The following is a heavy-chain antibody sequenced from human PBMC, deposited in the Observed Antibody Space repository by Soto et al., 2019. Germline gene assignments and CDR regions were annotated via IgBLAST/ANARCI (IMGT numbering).Heavy chain of an antibody. J-gene: IGHJ4*02. Sequence: QVQLQESGPGLVKPSQTLSLTCTVSGGSISSGGYYWSWIRQHPGKGLEWIGYIYYSGSTYYNPSLKCRVTISVDTSKNQFSLKLSSVTAADTAVYYCARGGGTTWFGVGGFDYWGQGTLVTVSS. CDR3: ARGGGTTWFGVGGFDY. CDR2: IYYSGST. D-gene: IGHD3-10*01. V-gene: IGHV4-31*03. CDR1: GGSISSGGYY.